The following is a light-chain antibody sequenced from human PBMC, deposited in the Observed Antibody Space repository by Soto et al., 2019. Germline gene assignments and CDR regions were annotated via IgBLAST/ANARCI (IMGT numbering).Light chain of an antibody. CDR1: SSDVGGYNH. CDR2: DVS. J-gene: IGLJ1*01. Sequence: QSALTQPRSVSGSPGPSVTISCTGNSSDVGGYNHVSWYQQHPGKAPKLMISDVSKRPSGVPDRFSGSKSGNTASLTISGLQVEDEADHYCCSFSRSFTDYVFGSGTKVTVL. CDR3: CSFSRSFTDYV. V-gene: IGLV2-11*01.